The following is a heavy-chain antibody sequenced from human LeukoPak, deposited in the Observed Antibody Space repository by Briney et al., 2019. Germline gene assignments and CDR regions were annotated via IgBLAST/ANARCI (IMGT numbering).Heavy chain of an antibody. CDR3: ARFSHYYYMDI. CDR1: GFTVSSNY. CDR2: IYSRGST. V-gene: IGHV3-53*01. Sequence: GGSLRLSCAASGFTVSSNYMSWVRQAAGKGLEWVSVIYSRGSTYYADSVKGRFTISRDNSKNTLYLQMNSLRAEDTAVYYCARFSHYYYMDIWGKGTTVTISS. J-gene: IGHJ6*03.